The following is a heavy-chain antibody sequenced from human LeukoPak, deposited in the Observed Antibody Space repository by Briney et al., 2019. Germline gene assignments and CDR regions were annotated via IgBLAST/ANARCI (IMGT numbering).Heavy chain of an antibody. V-gene: IGHV1-2*02. J-gene: IGHJ4*02. CDR3: ARSRYLDWLLYPVFDY. Sequence: ASVKVSCKASGYTFTGYYMHWVRQAPGQGLEWMGWINPNSGGTNYAQKFQGRVTMTRDTSISTAYMELSRLRSDDTAVYYCARSRYLDWLLYPVFDYWGQGTLVTVSS. D-gene: IGHD3-9*01. CDR2: INPNSGGT. CDR1: GYTFTGYY.